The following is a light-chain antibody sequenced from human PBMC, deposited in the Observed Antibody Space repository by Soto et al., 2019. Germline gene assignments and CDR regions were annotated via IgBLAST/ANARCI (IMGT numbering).Light chain of an antibody. J-gene: IGKJ3*01. CDR3: QQYSNWPIT. CDR2: GAF. Sequence: EIVMTQSPATLSVSPGERATLSCRASQSVSSNLAWYQQKPGQAPRLLIYGAFTRATVIPARFSGSGSGTEFTLTISSLQSEDFAVYYCQQYSNWPITFGPGTKVDIK. CDR1: QSVSSN. V-gene: IGKV3-15*01.